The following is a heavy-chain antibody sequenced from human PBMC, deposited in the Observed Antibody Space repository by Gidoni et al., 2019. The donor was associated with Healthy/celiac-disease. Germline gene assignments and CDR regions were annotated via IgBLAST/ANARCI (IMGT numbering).Heavy chain of an antibody. D-gene: IGHD2-2*02. CDR1: GGSISSYY. Sequence: QVQLQESGPGLVKPSETLSLTCTVSGGSISSYYWSWIRQPPGKGLELIGYIYYSGSTNYNPSLKSRVTISVDTSKNQFSLKLSSVTAADTAVYYCATIYPNWYFDLWGRGTLVTVSS. J-gene: IGHJ2*01. CDR3: ATIYPNWYFDL. CDR2: IYYSGST. V-gene: IGHV4-59*01.